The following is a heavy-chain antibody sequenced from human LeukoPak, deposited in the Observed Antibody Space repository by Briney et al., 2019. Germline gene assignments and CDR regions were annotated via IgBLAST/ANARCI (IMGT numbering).Heavy chain of an antibody. CDR3: AELGITMIGGV. J-gene: IGHJ6*04. D-gene: IGHD3-10*02. CDR1: GFTFSSYE. V-gene: IGHV3-48*03. Sequence: GGSRRLSCAASGFTFSSYEMNWVRQAPGKGLEWVSYISSSGSTIYYADSVKGRFTISRDDAKNSLYLQMNSLRAEDTAVYYCAELGITMIGGVWGKGTTVTISS. CDR2: ISSSGSTI.